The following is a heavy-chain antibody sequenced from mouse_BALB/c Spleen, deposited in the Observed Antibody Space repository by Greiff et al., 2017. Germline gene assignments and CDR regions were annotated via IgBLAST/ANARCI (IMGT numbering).Heavy chain of an antibody. J-gene: IGHJ2*01. CDR2: ISYSGST. CDR3: ARRRITTGFDY. D-gene: IGHD1-1*01. CDR1: GYSITSDYA. Sequence: EVQLQESGPGLVKPSQSLSLTCTVTGYSITSDYAWNWIRQFPGNKLEWMGYISYSGSTSYNPSLKSRISITRDTSKNQFFLQLNSVTTEDTATYYCARRRITTGFDYWGQGTTLTVSS. V-gene: IGHV3-2*02.